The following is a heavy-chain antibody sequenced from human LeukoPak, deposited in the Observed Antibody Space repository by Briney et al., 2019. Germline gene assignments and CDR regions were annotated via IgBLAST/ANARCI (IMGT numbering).Heavy chain of an antibody. CDR2: IDPRDSYT. V-gene: IGHV5-10-1*01. CDR1: GYSFTNYW. J-gene: IGHJ4*02. Sequence: GESLTISCKASGYSFTNYWISWVRKMPGKGLEWMGRIDPRDSYTKYSPSFEGHVTISVDKSISSAFLQWNSLKASDSAMYYCATGASKVTTDFANYWGQGTQVAVSS. D-gene: IGHD4-17*01. CDR3: ATGASKVTTDFANY.